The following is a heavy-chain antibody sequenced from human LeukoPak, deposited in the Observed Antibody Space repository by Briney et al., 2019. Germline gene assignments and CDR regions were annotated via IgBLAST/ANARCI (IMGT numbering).Heavy chain of an antibody. CDR2: LTSRSSGSTK. D-gene: IGHD3-10*01. Sequence: GGSLRLSCAATGFIFSDYYMSWIRQAPGKGLEWISYLTSRSSGSTKYYADSVKGRFSISRDNAKNSLYLQMNSLRVEGTAVYYCARIPAWLGAFGYFDLWGRGTLLTVSS. CDR1: GFIFSDYY. J-gene: IGHJ2*01. V-gene: IGHV3-11*01. CDR3: ARIPAWLGAFGYFDL.